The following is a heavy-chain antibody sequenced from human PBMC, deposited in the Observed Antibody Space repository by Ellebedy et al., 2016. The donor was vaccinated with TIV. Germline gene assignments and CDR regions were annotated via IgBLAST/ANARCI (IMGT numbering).Heavy chain of an antibody. CDR3: ARGPPYYYGSGSYYNWFNP. Sequence: SETLSLXXAVYGGSFSGYYWSWIRQPPGKGLEWIGEINHSGSTNYNPSLKSRVTISVDTSKNQFSLKLSSVTAADTAVYYCARGPPYYYGSGSYYNWFNPWGQGTLVTVSS. CDR1: GGSFSGYY. CDR2: INHSGST. J-gene: IGHJ5*02. V-gene: IGHV4-34*01. D-gene: IGHD3-10*01.